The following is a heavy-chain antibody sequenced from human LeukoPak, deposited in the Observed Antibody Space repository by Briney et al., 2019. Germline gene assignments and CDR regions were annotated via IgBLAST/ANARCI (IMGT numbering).Heavy chain of an antibody. CDR1: GGSISSYY. J-gene: IGHJ5*02. D-gene: IGHD5-12*01. V-gene: IGHV4-59*12. CDR2: IYYSGST. Sequence: SETLSLTCTVSGGSISSYYWSWIRQPPGKGLEWIGYIYYSGSTYYNPSLKSRVTISVDTSKNQFSLKLSSVTAADTAVYYCARDGGYSGYDPATRSSHWFDPWGQGTLVTVSS. CDR3: ARDGGYSGYDPATRSSHWFDP.